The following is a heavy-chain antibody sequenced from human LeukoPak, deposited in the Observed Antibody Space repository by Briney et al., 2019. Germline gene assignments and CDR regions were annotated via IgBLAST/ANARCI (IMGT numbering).Heavy chain of an antibody. CDR1: GFTFDDYA. V-gene: IGHV3-9*01. D-gene: IGHD3-3*01. CDR3: AKVGAYDFWSGPSAFDI. J-gene: IGHJ3*02. CDR2: ISWNSGSI. Sequence: PGRSLRLSCAASGFTFDDYAMHWVRQAPGKGLEWVSGISWNSGSIGYADSVKGRFTISRDNSKNTLYLQMNSLRAEDTAVYYCAKVGAYDFWSGPSAFDIWGQGTMVTVSS.